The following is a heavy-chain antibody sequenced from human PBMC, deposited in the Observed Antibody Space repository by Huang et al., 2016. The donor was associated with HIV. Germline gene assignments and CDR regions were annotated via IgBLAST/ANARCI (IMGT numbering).Heavy chain of an antibody. V-gene: IGHV5-51*03. J-gene: IGHJ3*01. CDR2: IYPVESKI. CDR3: AKGRRAFDV. Sequence: EVQLVQSGAEVKKPGESLKISCTGSGYSFSIYWIAWVRQMPGKGLEWMGIIYPVESKITYSPSFEGHVSISVDKSINTVYLHWSSLKASDTAIYYCAKGRRAFDVWGQGTWVTVSS. CDR1: GYSFSIYW.